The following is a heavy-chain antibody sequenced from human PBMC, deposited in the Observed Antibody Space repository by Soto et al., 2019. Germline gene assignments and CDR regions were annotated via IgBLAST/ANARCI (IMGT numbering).Heavy chain of an antibody. J-gene: IGHJ4*02. CDR2: INPSGGST. CDR3: ARDRLRGYDSSGFDY. Sequence: ASVKVSCKASGYTFTTYYMHWVRQAPGQGLEWMGIINPSGGSTKYAQKFQGRVTMTTDTSTNTVYMELRSLKSDDTAIYYCARDRLRGYDSSGFDYWGQGTLVTVSS. D-gene: IGHD3-22*01. V-gene: IGHV1-46*01. CDR1: GYTFTTYY.